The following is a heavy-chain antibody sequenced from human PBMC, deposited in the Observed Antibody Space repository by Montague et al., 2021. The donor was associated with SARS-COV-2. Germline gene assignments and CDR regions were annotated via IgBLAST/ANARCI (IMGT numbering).Heavy chain of an antibody. CDR2: IKLDGSEE. CDR1: GFIFGDYW. J-gene: IGHJ6*03. Sequence: SLRLSCAASGFIFGDYWMSWVRQAPGKGLEWVANIKLDGSEEYSVDSVKGRFTVSRDNAKNSLYLQMNSLRAEDTAVYCCARATLYMDVWGKGTTVTVSS. V-gene: IGHV3-7*01. CDR3: ARATLYMDV.